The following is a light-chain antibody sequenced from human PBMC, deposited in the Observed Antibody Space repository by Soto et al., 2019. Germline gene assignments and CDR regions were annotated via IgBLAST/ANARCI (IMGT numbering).Light chain of an antibody. J-gene: IGLJ1*01. CDR1: SGDVGGYNY. CDR2: DVS. Sequence: QSALTQPRSVSGSPGQSVTISCTGTSGDVGGYNYVSWYQQHPGKAPKLMIYDVSERPSGVPDRFSGSKSGNTASLTISGLQAEDEADYYCCSYAGSFTLYVFGTGTKVT. V-gene: IGLV2-11*01. CDR3: CSYAGSFTLYV.